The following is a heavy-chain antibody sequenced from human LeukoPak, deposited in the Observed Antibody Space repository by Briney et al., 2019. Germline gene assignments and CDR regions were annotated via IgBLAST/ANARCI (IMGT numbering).Heavy chain of an antibody. Sequence: GGSLRLSCAASGFTFSSYAMSWVRQAPGKGLEWVSAISGSGGSTYYADSVKGRFTISRDNSKNTLYLQMNSLRAEDTAVYYCARDGVTMVRGIKVFYYMDVWGKGTTVTISS. V-gene: IGHV3-23*01. J-gene: IGHJ6*03. CDR2: ISGSGGST. CDR3: ARDGVTMVRGIKVFYYMDV. CDR1: GFTFSSYA. D-gene: IGHD3-10*01.